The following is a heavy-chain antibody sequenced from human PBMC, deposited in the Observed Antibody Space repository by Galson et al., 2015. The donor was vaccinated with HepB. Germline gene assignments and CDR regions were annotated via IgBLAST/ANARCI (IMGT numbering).Heavy chain of an antibody. V-gene: IGHV3-11*01. CDR1: RFAFSDYY. J-gene: IGHJ4*02. CDR2: ISNSGRII. CDR3: ARDSSSGYYLY. D-gene: IGHD3-22*01. Sequence: SLRLSCAASRFAFSDYYMSWIRQAPGKGLEWISYISNSGRIIYYADSVKGRFTISRDNAKNSLYLQMNSLRADDTAVYYCARDSSSGYYLYWGQGTLVTVSS.